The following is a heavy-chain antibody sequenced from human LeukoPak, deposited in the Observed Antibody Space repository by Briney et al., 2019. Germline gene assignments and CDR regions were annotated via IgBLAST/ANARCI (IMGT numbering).Heavy chain of an antibody. D-gene: IGHD3-16*01. CDR2: ILDDGSNK. Sequence: GGSLRLSCAASGFTFSSYAMHWVRQAPGKGLEWVALILDDGSNKYYADSVKGRFTISRDNSKNTLYLQMNSLRPEDTAVYYCAKGLGSYGYGFCSHWARGTRDIVSS. CDR3: AKGLGSYGYGFCSH. J-gene: IGHJ4*02. V-gene: IGHV3-30*18. CDR1: GFTFSSYA.